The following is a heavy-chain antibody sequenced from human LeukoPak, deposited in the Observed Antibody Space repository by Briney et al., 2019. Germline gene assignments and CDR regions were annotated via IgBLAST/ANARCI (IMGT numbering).Heavy chain of an antibody. D-gene: IGHD3-10*02. V-gene: IGHV3-7*01. CDR2: IKQDGSEK. Sequence: GGSLRLSCAASGFTFSSYWMSWVRQAPGKGLEWVANIKQDGSEKYYVDSVKGRFTISRDNAKNSLYLQMNSLRAEDMAVYYCAELGITMIGGVWGKGTTVTISS. CDR3: AELGITMIGGV. J-gene: IGHJ6*04. CDR1: GFTFSSYW.